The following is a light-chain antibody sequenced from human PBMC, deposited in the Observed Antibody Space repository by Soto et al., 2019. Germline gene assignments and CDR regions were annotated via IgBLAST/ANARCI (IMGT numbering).Light chain of an antibody. V-gene: IGKV3-15*01. J-gene: IGKJ5*01. CDR3: QQYNKWPPVT. CDR1: QSVSDD. Sequence: EIVLTQFPGTLSLSPGGKATPSRRASQSVSDDLAWYQQKPGQAPRLLMYGASTRATGIPGRFSGSGSGTEFTLTISSLQSADCAVYYCQQYNKWPPVTFGQGTRLEI. CDR2: GAS.